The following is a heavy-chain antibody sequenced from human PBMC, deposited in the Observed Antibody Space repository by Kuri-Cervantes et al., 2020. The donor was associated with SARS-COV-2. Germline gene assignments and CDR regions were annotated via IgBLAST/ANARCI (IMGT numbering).Heavy chain of an antibody. J-gene: IGHJ4*02. D-gene: IGHD2-15*01. CDR3: AKRPAVVRSFDY. Sequence: GGSLRLSCAASGFTFSSYAMSWVRQAPGKGLEWVSAISDSGGSTYYADSVKGRFTISRDNSKNTLYLQMNSLRAEDTAVYYCAKRPAVVRSFDYWGQGTLVTVSS. CDR1: GFTFSSYA. V-gene: IGHV3-23*01. CDR2: ISDSGGST.